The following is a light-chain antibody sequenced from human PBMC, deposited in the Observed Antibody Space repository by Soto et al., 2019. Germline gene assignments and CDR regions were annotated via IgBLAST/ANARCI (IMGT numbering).Light chain of an antibody. CDR1: QSVISSSINKNY. J-gene: IGKJ3*01. CDR2: WAS. V-gene: IGKV4-1*01. Sequence: DIVMTQSPDSLALSLGEGATIKCKSSQSVISSSINKNYLAWYQQKPGQPPKLLIYWASTRESGVPGRFSGSGSETDFSLAISSLQAEDVAVYYCQQCYTAPFTFGPGTKVDIK. CDR3: QQCYTAPFT.